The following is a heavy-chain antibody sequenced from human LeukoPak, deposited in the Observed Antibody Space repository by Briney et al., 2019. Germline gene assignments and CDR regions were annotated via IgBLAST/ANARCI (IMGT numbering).Heavy chain of an antibody. J-gene: IGHJ4*02. D-gene: IGHD3-22*01. CDR1: GYSFSGYN. Sequence: GASVKVSCKASGYSFSGYNINWVRQATGQGLEWMGWMNPNSGNTAYAQKFQGRVTITRNTSISTAYMELSSLRSEDTAVYYCAREDYYDSGSNDYWGQGTLVTVSS. CDR2: MNPNSGNT. V-gene: IGHV1-8*03. CDR3: AREDYYDSGSNDY.